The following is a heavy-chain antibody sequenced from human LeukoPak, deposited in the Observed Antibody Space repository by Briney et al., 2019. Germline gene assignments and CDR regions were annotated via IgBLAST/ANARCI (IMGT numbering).Heavy chain of an antibody. D-gene: IGHD4-23*01. J-gene: IGHJ2*01. V-gene: IGHV4-39*07. CDR1: GGSISSSSYY. CDR2: IYYSGST. Sequence: SETLSLTCTVSGGSISSSSYYWGWIRQPPGKGLEWIGSIYYSGSTNYNPSLKSRVTISLDTSKNQFSLKLSSVTTADTAVYYCARSVVTLYWYFDLWGRGTLVTVSS. CDR3: ARSVVTLYWYFDL.